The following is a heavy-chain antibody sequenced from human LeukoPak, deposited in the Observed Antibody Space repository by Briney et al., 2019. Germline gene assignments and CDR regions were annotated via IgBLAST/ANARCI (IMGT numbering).Heavy chain of an antibody. V-gene: IGHV3-48*04. CDR1: GFTFSSYS. CDR2: ISSGSSTM. D-gene: IGHD6-19*01. J-gene: IGHJ4*02. Sequence: GGSLRLSCAASGFTFSSYSMNWVRQAPGMGLEWVSYISSGSSTMYYADSVKGRFTISRDNAKNSLYLQMNSLRAEDTAVYYCARGGQQWLVWYYFDYWGQGTLVTVSS. CDR3: ARGGQQWLVWYYFDY.